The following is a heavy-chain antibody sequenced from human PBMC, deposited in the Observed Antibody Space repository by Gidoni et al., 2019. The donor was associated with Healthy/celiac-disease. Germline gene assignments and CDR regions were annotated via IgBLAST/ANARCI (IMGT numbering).Heavy chain of an antibody. CDR2: IWYDGSNK. CDR1: GFPFSSYG. Sequence: QVQLVESGGGVVQPGRSLRLSCAASGFPFSSYGMHWVRQAPGKGLEWVAVIWYDGSNKYYADSVKGRFTISRDNSKNTLYLQMNSLRAEDTAVYYCARNAVTGHHGDYWGQGTLVTVSS. J-gene: IGHJ4*02. CDR3: ARNAVTGHHGDY. D-gene: IGHD4-17*01. V-gene: IGHV3-33*08.